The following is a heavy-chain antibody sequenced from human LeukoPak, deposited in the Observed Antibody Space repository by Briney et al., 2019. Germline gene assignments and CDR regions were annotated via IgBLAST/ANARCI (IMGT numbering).Heavy chain of an antibody. Sequence: ASVKVSCKSSGYTFISYYMHWVRQAPGQGLEWMGWINPKSGGTNYAQKFQGRVTMTGDTSISTAYMELSRLKSDDTAVYFCAREGGLTGYYDIFDIWGQGTMVIVSS. CDR3: AREGGLTGYYDIFDI. CDR2: INPKSGGT. CDR1: GYTFISYY. D-gene: IGHD3-9*01. V-gene: IGHV1-2*02. J-gene: IGHJ3*02.